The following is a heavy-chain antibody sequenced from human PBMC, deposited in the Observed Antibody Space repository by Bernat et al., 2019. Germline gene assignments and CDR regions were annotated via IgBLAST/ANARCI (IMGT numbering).Heavy chain of an antibody. J-gene: IGHJ4*02. CDR1: GFTFRTYT. Sequence: EVQLVESGGGLVQPGGSLRLSCAASGFTFRTYTMNWVRKAPGKGLEWISYISSNGDTIYSADSLKGRFTISRDNAKTSLYLLMNSLRDEDTAVYYCARYSNAYYWGQGTLVTVSS. V-gene: IGHV3-48*02. CDR2: ISSNGDTI. CDR3: ARYSNAYY. D-gene: IGHD3-22*01.